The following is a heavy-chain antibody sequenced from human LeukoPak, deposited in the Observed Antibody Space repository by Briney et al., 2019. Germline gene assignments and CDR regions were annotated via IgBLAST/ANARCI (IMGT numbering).Heavy chain of an antibody. CDR3: ARETSQKGAHYMDV. Sequence: NPSETLSLTCTVSGGSISSYYWSWIRQPPGKGLKWIGNIYYSGYTTYSPSLRSRVTISVDTSKNQFSLKLSSVTAADTAVYYCARETSQKGAHYMDVWGKGTTITISS. CDR2: IYYSGYT. V-gene: IGHV4-59*01. CDR1: GGSISSYY. J-gene: IGHJ6*03. D-gene: IGHD3-16*01.